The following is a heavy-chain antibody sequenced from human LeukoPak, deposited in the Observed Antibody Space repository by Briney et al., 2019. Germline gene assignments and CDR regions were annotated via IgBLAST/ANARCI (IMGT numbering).Heavy chain of an antibody. CDR1: GYTLTELS. CDR2: FDPEDGET. Sequence: ASVKVSCKVSGYTLTELSMHWVRQAPREGREWMGGFDPEDGETIYAQKLQGRVTMTQDTSTDTAYMELSSLRSEDTAVYYCATVVITTFNFDYWGQGTLVTVSS. D-gene: IGHD3-22*01. J-gene: IGHJ4*02. CDR3: ATVVITTFNFDY. V-gene: IGHV1-24*01.